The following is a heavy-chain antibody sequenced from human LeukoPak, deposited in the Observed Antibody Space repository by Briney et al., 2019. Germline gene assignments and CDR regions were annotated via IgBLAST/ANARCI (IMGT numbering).Heavy chain of an antibody. CDR3: ARELYYGSGSYHNLYYYMDV. CDR2: MNPNIGNT. V-gene: IGHV1-8*01. J-gene: IGHJ6*03. Sequence: ASVKVSCKASGYTFTSYDINWVRQATGQGLEWMGWMNPNIGNTGYAQKFQGRVTMTRNTSISTAYMELSSLRSEDTAVYYCARELYYGSGSYHNLYYYMDVWGKGTTVTISS. D-gene: IGHD3-10*01. CDR1: GYTFTSYD.